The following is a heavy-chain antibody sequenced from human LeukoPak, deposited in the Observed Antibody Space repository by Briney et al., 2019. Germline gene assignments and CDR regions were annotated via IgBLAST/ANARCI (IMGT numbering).Heavy chain of an antibody. J-gene: IGHJ4*02. Sequence: GGSLRLSCAASGFTFSSYSMNWVRQAPGKGLEWVSYISSSSSTIYYADSVKGRFTISRDNAKNSLYLQMNSLRAEDTAVYYCARDHDSSGPPEDYWGQGTLVTVSS. CDR3: ARDHDSSGPPEDY. CDR2: ISSSSSTI. D-gene: IGHD3-22*01. CDR1: GFTFSSYS. V-gene: IGHV3-48*01.